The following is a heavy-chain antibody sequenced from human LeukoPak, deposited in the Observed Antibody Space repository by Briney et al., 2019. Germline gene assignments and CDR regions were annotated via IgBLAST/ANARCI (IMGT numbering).Heavy chain of an antibody. Sequence: PSETLSLTCTVSGGSISSYYWSWIRQPPGKGLEWIGYIYYSGSTNYNPSLKSRVTISVDTSKNQFSLKLSSVTAADTAVYYCARSGVDYSSSSCYSRPGAEYYYYYGMDVWGQGTTVTVSS. CDR2: IYYSGST. J-gene: IGHJ6*02. CDR1: GGSISSYY. CDR3: ARSGVDYSSSSCYSRPGAEYYYYYGMDV. V-gene: IGHV4-59*01. D-gene: IGHD2-2*02.